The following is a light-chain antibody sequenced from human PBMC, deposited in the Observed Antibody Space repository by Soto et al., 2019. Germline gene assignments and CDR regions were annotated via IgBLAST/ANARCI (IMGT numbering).Light chain of an antibody. J-gene: IGKJ4*01. CDR1: QGISSY. Sequence: DIQLTQSPSFLSASVGDRVTITCRASQGISSYLAWYQQKPGKAPKLLIYAASTVQSGVPSRFSVSGSGTEFTLTISSLQPEDFATYYCQQLNSYPLTFGGGTKVEIK. CDR2: AAS. CDR3: QQLNSYPLT. V-gene: IGKV1-9*01.